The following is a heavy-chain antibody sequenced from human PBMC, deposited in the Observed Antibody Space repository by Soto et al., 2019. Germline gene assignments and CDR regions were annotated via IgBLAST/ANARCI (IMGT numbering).Heavy chain of an antibody. J-gene: IGHJ5*01. D-gene: IGHD2-8*01. CDR3: ARWWMYPPRFDS. Sequence: PSETLSLTCAVSGDSISSRNWWNWVRQPPGKGLEWIGQISHVGNSNYNPSLQSRLTISVDKSKNQFSLELSSVTAADTAVYYCARWWMYPPRFDSWGQGSPVIVSS. CDR2: ISHVGNS. V-gene: IGHV4-4*02. CDR1: GDSISSRNW.